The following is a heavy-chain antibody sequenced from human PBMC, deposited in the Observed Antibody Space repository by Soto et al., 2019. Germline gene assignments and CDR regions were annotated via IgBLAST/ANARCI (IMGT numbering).Heavy chain of an antibody. J-gene: IGHJ4*02. V-gene: IGHV3-23*01. CDR3: ARRSSGWYFVY. CDR1: GFTFSSYA. D-gene: IGHD6-19*01. CDR2: ISGSGGST. Sequence: EVQLLESGGGLVQPGGSLRLSCAASGFTFSSYAMNWVRQAPGKGLEWVSVISGSGGSTYYADSVKGRFTISRDNSKNTLYLQMNSLGVEDTAVYYCARRSSGWYFVYWGQGTLVTVSS.